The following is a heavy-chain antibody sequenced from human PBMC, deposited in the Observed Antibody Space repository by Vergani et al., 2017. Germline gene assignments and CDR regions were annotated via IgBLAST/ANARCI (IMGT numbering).Heavy chain of an antibody. CDR1: SFSVSSHY. J-gene: IGHJ3*02. D-gene: IGHD4-17*01. CDR3: ARGMTTETTDLDGFDI. Sequence: EVQLVESGGDFVQPGGSLTLSCAASSFSVSSHYMTWVRQAPGKGLEWVSTINIGGRTSYADSVKGRLTLTRDDSKNTLHLQMNSLRPEDTAVYYCARGMTTETTDLDGFDIWGQGTMVSVSS. V-gene: IGHV3-66*02. CDR2: INIGGRT.